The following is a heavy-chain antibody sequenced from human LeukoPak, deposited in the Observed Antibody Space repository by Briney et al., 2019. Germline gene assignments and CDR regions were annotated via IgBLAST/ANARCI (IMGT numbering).Heavy chain of an antibody. CDR2: IKQDGSEK. CDR3: ARDPVTRRMDV. CDR1: GFTFSSYW. D-gene: IGHD4-11*01. V-gene: IGHV3-7*03. J-gene: IGHJ6*02. Sequence: TGGSLRLSCAASGFTFSSYWMSWVRQAPGKGLEWVANIKQDGSEKYYVDSAKGRFTISRDNAKNSLYLQMNSLRAADTAVYYCARDPVTRRMDVWGQGTTVTVSS.